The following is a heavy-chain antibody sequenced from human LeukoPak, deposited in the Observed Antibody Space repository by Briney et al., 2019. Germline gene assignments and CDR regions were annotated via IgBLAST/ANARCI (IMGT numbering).Heavy chain of an antibody. V-gene: IGHV3-23*01. D-gene: IGHD3-10*01. Sequence: QTGGSLRLSCAASGFTFSSYAMSWVRQAPGKGLEWVSAISGSGTGTYYADSVKGRFTISRDNAKNTVYLQMNSLRAEDTAVYYCAKDRPASHGSGIFGDYWGQGTLVAVST. J-gene: IGHJ4*02. CDR1: GFTFSSYA. CDR2: ISGSGTGT. CDR3: AKDRPASHGSGIFGDY.